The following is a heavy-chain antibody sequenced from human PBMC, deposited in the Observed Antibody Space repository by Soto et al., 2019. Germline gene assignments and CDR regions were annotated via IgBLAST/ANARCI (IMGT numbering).Heavy chain of an antibody. CDR2: ISGSGGST. Sequence: LRLSCAASGFTFSSYAMSWVRQAPGKGLEWVSAISGSGGSTYYADSVKGRFTISRDNSKNTLYLQMNSLRAEDTAVYYCAKPPGIAAAGTTYYYYGMDVWGQGTTVTVPS. V-gene: IGHV3-23*01. CDR1: GFTFSSYA. J-gene: IGHJ6*02. CDR3: AKPPGIAAAGTTYYYYGMDV. D-gene: IGHD6-13*01.